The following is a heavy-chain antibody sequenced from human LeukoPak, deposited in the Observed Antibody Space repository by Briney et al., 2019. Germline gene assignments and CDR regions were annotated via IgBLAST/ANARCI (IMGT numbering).Heavy chain of an antibody. Sequence: ASVKVSCKASGYTFTGYYMHWVRQAPGQGLEWMGWINPNSGGTNYAQKFQGGVTMTRDTSISTAYMELSRLRSDDTAVYYCARDRRSYYDSSGYYYVLDVWDYWGQGTLVTVSS. CDR1: GYTFTGYY. J-gene: IGHJ4*02. CDR2: INPNSGGT. V-gene: IGHV1-2*02. D-gene: IGHD3-22*01. CDR3: ARDRRSYYDSSGYYYVLDVWDY.